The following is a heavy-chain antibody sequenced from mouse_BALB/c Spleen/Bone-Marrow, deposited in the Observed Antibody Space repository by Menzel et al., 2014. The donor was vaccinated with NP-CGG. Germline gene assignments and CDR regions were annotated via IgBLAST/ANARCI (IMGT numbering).Heavy chain of an antibody. CDR2: INPDSSTI. V-gene: IGHV4-1*02. D-gene: IGHD2-3*01. Sequence: VQLQQSGGGLVQPGGSLKLSCAASGFDFSGFWMGWVRQASGKGLEWIGEINPDSSTINYTPSLKDRFIISRDNAKNTLYLQMSKVRSEDTALYYCARLGYYGGFAYWGQGTLVTVSA. CDR1: GFDFSGFW. CDR3: ARLGYYGGFAY. J-gene: IGHJ3*01.